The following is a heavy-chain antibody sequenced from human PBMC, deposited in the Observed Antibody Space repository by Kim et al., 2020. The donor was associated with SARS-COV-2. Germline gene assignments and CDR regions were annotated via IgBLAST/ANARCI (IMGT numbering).Heavy chain of an antibody. Sequence: SETLSLTCAVYGGSFSGYYWSWIRQPPGKGLEWIGEINHSGSTNYNPSLKSRVTISVDTSKNQFSLKLSSVTAADTAVYYCARVSRREHYYGSGSYLVRGMDVRGQGTTVTVSS. V-gene: IGHV4-34*01. CDR3: ARVSRREHYYGSGSYLVRGMDV. J-gene: IGHJ6*02. CDR1: GGSFSGYY. D-gene: IGHD3-10*01. CDR2: INHSGST.